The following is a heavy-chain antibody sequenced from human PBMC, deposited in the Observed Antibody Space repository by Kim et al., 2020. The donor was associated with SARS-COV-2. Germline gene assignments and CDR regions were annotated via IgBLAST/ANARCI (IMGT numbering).Heavy chain of an antibody. Sequence: SETLSLTCTVSGGSISSSSYYWGWIRQPPGKGLEWIGSIYYSGSTYYNPSLKSRVTISVDTSKNQFSLKLSSVTAADTAVYYCARDFPERPDYWGQGTLVTVSS. D-gene: IGHD1-1*01. J-gene: IGHJ4*02. CDR1: GGSISSSSYY. V-gene: IGHV4-39*07. CDR3: ARDFPERPDY. CDR2: IYYSGST.